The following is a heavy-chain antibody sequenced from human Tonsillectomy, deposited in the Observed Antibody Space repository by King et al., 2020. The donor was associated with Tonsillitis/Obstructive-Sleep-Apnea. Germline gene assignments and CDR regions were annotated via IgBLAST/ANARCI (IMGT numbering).Heavy chain of an antibody. CDR2: IDPTDSYT. D-gene: IGHD2-2*01. V-gene: IGHV5-10-1*03. J-gene: IGHJ6*02. Sequence: EVQLVESGAEVKKPGESLRISCKGSGYSFISYWISWVRQMPGKGLEWMGRIDPTDSYTNYSPSFQGHVTISADKSIGTAYLQWSSLKASDTAMYYCARLSCSSTNCYYYYGMDVCGQGTTVTVSS. CDR3: ARLSCSSTNCYYYYGMDV. CDR1: GYSFISYW.